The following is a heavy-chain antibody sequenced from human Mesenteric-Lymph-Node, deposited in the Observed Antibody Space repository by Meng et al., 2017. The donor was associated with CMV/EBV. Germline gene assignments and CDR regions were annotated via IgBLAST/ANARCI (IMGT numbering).Heavy chain of an antibody. V-gene: IGHV3-30*18. CDR3: AKDRGSWVLGPDY. D-gene: IGHD2-8*02. CDR2: ISYDGSNI. J-gene: IGHJ4*02. CDR1: GFTFSNRA. Sequence: GGSLRLSCAASGFTFSNRAMHWVRQAPGKGLEWVSLISYDGSNIHYADSVKGRFTISRDNFKNTVYLQMNSLRPEDTAGYYCAKDRGSWVLGPDYWGQGTLVTVSS.